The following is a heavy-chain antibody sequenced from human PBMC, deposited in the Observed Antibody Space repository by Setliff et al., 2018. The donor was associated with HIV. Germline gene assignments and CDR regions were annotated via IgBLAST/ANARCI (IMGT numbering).Heavy chain of an antibody. Sequence: SETLSLTCTVYGGSISSHYWSWIRQPPGKGLEWIGYIYYSGSTNYNPSLKSRVTISVDTSKNQFSLKLSSVTAADTAVYYCARGGGRYCSSTNCYPHAFDIWGQGTMVTVSS. CDR3: ARGGGRYCSSTNCYPHAFDI. V-gene: IGHV4-59*11. J-gene: IGHJ3*02. CDR1: GGSISSHY. D-gene: IGHD2-2*01. CDR2: IYYSGST.